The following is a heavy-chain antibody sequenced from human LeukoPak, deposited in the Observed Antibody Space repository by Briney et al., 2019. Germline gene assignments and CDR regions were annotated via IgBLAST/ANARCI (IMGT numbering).Heavy chain of an antibody. D-gene: IGHD1-26*01. CDR2: INPNATNT. CDR3: ARGFVGLAEYFLH. CDR1: GYTLTGYH. J-gene: IGHJ1*01. V-gene: IGHV1-2*02. Sequence: GASVKVSCKASGYTLTGYHVHWLRQAPGQGLEWMGWINPNATNTKYAQKFQGRVTMTRDTSISTAYMEMTRLRSDDTAVYYCARGFVGLAEYFLHWGQGTLVTVSS.